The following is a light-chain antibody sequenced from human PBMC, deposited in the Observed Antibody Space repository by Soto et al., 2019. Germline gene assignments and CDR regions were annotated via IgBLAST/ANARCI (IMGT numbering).Light chain of an antibody. V-gene: IGLV2-14*01. Sequence: QSALTQPASVSGSPGQSITISCTGTSSDVGGYDYVSWYQQHPGKAPKLMIYEVTNRASGVSKRVSGSKSGNTASLTISGRQAEDETDYYCSSYTSSTTRVFGTGTKLTVL. CDR2: EVT. CDR1: SSDVGGYDY. CDR3: SSYTSSTTRV. J-gene: IGLJ1*01.